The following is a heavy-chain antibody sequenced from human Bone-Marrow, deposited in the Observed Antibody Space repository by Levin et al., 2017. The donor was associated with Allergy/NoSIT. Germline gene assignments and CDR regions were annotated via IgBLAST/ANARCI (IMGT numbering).Heavy chain of an antibody. CDR2: ISSSGSDM. V-gene: IGHV3-21*01. D-gene: IGHD2-8*02. CDR1: GFTFSIYS. CDR3: ARGIIGDVRVAHKEAFDI. Sequence: PGGSLRLSCTVSGFTFSIYSINWVRQAPGKGLEWVPSISSSGSDMYYVDSVRGRFTISRDNAKNSLTLQMNSLRAEDTAVYYCARGIIGDVRVAHKEAFDIWGQGTMVSVSS. J-gene: IGHJ3*02.